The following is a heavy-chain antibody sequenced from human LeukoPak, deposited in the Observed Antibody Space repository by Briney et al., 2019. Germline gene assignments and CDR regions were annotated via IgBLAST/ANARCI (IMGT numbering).Heavy chain of an antibody. CDR2: IYWDDDR. V-gene: IGHV2-5*02. Sequence: SGPTLVNPTQTLTLTCTFSGFSLNTRGVGVGWIRQPPGRALEWLALIYWDDDRRYSPSLKSRLTINKDTSRNQVVLTMTNMDPVDTAPYFCAHRKNYYDSSVFDNWGQGTLVTVSS. J-gene: IGHJ4*02. CDR3: AHRKNYYDSSVFDN. CDR1: GFSLNTRGVG. D-gene: IGHD3-22*01.